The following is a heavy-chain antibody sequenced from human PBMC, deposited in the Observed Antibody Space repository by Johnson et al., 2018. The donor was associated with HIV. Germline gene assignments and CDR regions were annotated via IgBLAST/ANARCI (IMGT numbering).Heavy chain of an antibody. J-gene: IGHJ3*02. Sequence: VQLVESGGAWVQPGGSLRLPCAAPGSTFGNYGIAWFGQAPGKGRKWVANINQMEGENTNVTSLKAGFTISRDNAKNSLYLQMNSLRAEDTAVYYCARDQRHIAAAGPPDAFDIWGQGTMVTVSS. CDR3: ARDQRHIAAAGPPDAFDI. D-gene: IGHD6-13*01. CDR2: INQMEGEN. CDR1: GSTFGNYG. V-gene: IGHV3-7*05.